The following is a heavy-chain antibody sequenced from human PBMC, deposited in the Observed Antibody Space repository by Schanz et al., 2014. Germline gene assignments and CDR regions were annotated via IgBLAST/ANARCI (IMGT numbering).Heavy chain of an antibody. CDR1: GFTFSGYA. J-gene: IGHJ4*02. D-gene: IGHD3-3*01. CDR2: IVGGGGRT. Sequence: EVQLVESGGGLVQPGGSLRLSCAASGFTFSGYAMSWVRQAPGKGLEWVSSIVGGGGRTYYADSVKGRFTISRDNSKNTLYLQMNSLRADDTAVYYCARDLLVSHYDFWSGNDYWGQGTLVTVSS. CDR3: ARDLLVSHYDFWSGNDY. V-gene: IGHV3-23*04.